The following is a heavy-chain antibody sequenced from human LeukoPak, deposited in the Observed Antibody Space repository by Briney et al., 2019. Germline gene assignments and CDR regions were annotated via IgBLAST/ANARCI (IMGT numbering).Heavy chain of an antibody. CDR3: AAKLGFDY. D-gene: IGHD1-7*01. CDR2: ISYDGSNK. J-gene: IGHJ4*02. CDR1: GFTFSSYA. V-gene: IGHV3-30-3*01. Sequence: GSLRLSCAASGFTFSSYAMHWVRQAPGKGLEWVAVISYDGSNKYYADSVKGRFTISRDNSKDTLYLQMNSLRAEDTAVYYCAAKLGFDYWGQGTLVTVSS.